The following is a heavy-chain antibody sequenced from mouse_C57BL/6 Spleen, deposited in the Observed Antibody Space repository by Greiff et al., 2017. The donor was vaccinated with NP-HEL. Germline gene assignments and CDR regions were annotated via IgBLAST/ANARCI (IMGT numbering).Heavy chain of an antibody. CDR1: GFTFSDYY. V-gene: IGHV5-12*01. D-gene: IGHD3-2*02. Sequence: DVQLVESGGGLVQPGGSLKLSCAASGFTFSDYYMYWVRQTPEKRLEWVAYISNGGGSTYYPDTVKGRFTISRDNAKNTLYLQMSRLKSEDTAMYYCAKDSSGYRFAYWGQGTLVTVSA. J-gene: IGHJ3*01. CDR2: ISNGGGST. CDR3: AKDSSGYRFAY.